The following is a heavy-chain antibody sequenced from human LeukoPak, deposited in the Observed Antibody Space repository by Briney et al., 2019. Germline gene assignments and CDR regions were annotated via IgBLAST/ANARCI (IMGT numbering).Heavy chain of an antibody. D-gene: IGHD4-23*01. CDR2: ISGSGGST. Sequence: GGSLRLSCAASGFTFSSYSMNWVRQAPGKGLEWVSCISGSGGSTYYADSVKGRFTISRDNSKNTLYLQMNSLRAEDTAVYYCTKDITVVRIQDAFDIWGQGTMVTVSS. CDR1: GFTFSSYS. J-gene: IGHJ3*02. V-gene: IGHV3-23*01. CDR3: TKDITVVRIQDAFDI.